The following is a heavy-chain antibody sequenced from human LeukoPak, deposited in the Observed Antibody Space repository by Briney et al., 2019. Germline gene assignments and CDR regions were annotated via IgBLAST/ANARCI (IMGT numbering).Heavy chain of an antibody. V-gene: IGHV1-69*05. Sequence: GASVKVSCKASGGTFSSYAISWVRQAPGQGLEWMGGIIPIFGTANYAQKFQGRVTITTDESTSTAYMELCSLRSEDTAVYYCARAFVQDGYNSGTRYYFDYWGQGTLVTVSS. CDR3: ARAFVQDGYNSGTRYYFDY. CDR2: IIPIFGTA. J-gene: IGHJ4*02. D-gene: IGHD5-24*01. CDR1: GGTFSSYA.